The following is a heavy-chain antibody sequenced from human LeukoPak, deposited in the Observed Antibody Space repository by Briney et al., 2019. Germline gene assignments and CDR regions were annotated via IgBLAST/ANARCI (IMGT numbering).Heavy chain of an antibody. D-gene: IGHD1-26*01. J-gene: IGHJ6*03. V-gene: IGHV3-30*03. Sequence: GGSLRLSCAASGFTLSSYDMHWVRQAPGKGLEWVAVISYDGSNKYYADSVKGRFTISRDNAKNSLYLQMNSLRAEDTAVYYCARIAHSGYYYYYYMDVWGKGTTVTVSS. CDR1: GFTLSSYD. CDR3: ARIAHSGYYYYYYMDV. CDR2: ISYDGSNK.